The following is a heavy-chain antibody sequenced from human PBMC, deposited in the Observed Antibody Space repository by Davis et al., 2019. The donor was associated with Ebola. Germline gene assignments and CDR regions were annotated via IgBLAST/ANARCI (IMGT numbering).Heavy chain of an antibody. CDR3: ARDRMVRGVNPYYFDY. D-gene: IGHD3-10*01. J-gene: IGHJ4*02. CDR2: IIPIFGTA. V-gene: IGHV1-69*06. CDR1: GGTFSSYA. Sequence: SVKVSCKASGGTFSSYAISWVRQAPGQGLEWMGGIIPIFGTANYAQKFQGRVTITADKSTSTAYMELRSLRSDDTAVYYCARDRMVRGVNPYYFDYWGQGTLVTVSS.